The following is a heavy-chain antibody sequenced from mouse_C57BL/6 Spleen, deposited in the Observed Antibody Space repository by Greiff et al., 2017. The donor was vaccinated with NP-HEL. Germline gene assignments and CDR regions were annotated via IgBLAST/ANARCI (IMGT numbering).Heavy chain of an antibody. J-gene: IGHJ3*01. CDR1: GYAFTNYL. D-gene: IGHD1-1*01. CDR2: INPGSGGT. V-gene: IGHV1-54*01. Sequence: VKLMESGAELVRPGTSVKVSCKASGYAFTNYLIEWVKQRPGQGLEWIGVINPGSGGTNYNEKFKGKATLTADKSSSTAYMQLSSLTSEDSAVYFCARSGYGSSYWFAYWGQGTLVTVSA. CDR3: ARSGYGSSYWFAY.